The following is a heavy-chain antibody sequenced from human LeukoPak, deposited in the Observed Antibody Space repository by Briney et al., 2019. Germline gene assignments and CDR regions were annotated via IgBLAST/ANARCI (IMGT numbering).Heavy chain of an antibody. CDR1: GGSFSGYY. Sequence: SETLSLTCAVYGGSFSGYYWSWIRQPPGKGLEWIGEINHSGSTNYNPSLKSRVTISVDTSKNQFSLKLSSVTAADTAVYYCARVVPVAATPAIFDYWGQGTLVTVSS. J-gene: IGHJ4*02. D-gene: IGHD2-15*01. V-gene: IGHV4-34*01. CDR3: ARVVPVAATPAIFDY. CDR2: INHSGST.